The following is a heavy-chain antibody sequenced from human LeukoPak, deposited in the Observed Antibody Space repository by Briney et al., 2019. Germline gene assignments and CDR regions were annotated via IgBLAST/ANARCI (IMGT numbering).Heavy chain of an antibody. CDR2: IQSDGIYK. CDR1: KFNTRNYG. J-gene: IGHJ4*02. CDR3: VKDLPVLHY. Sequence: GGSLRLSCTTPKFNTRNYGLTWVRQAPGKGLEHLAFIQSDGIYKYYADSVKGRFTISRDNSKNTLYLQMNGLRGDDTAVYYCVKDLPVLHYWGQGTLVTVSS. V-gene: IGHV3-30*02. D-gene: IGHD3-16*01.